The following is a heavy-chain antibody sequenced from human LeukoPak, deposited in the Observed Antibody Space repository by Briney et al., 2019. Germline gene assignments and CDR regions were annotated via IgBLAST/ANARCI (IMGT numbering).Heavy chain of an antibody. CDR3: ARHDSYIPY. Sequence: GGSLTLSCAASGFTFTNYAVSWVRQAPGKGLEWVSGISDVEKIPYYSDSVKGRFTISRDNSKKTVYLQMNNLRAEDTAVYFCARHDSYIPYWGQGIPVTVSS. J-gene: IGHJ4*02. CDR1: GFTFTNYA. V-gene: IGHV3-23*01. D-gene: IGHD3-10*01. CDR2: ISDVEKIP.